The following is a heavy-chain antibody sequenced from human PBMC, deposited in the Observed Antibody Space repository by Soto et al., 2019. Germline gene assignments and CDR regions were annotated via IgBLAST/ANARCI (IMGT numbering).Heavy chain of an antibody. Sequence: PGGSLRLSCGASGFTFSSYAISWGRQAPGKGLEWVSAISGSGGSTYYADSVKGRFTISRDNSKNTLYLQMNSLRAEDTAVYYCAKDPPPLLGTIDYWGQGTLVTVSS. J-gene: IGHJ4*02. CDR2: ISGSGGST. D-gene: IGHD7-27*01. V-gene: IGHV3-23*01. CDR3: AKDPPPLLGTIDY. CDR1: GFTFSSYA.